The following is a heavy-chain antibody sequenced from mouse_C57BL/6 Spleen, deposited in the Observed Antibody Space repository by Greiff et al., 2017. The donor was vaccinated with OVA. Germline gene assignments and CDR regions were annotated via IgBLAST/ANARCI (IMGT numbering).Heavy chain of an antibody. D-gene: IGHD4-1*02. V-gene: IGHV14-2*01. Sequence: VQLQQSGAELVKPGASVKLSCTASGFNIKDYYMHWVKQRTEQGLEWIGRIDPEDGETKYAPQFQGKATITADTSSNTAYLQLSSLTSEDTAVYYCSSTGTGNFDYWGQGTTLTVSS. CDR1: GFNIKDYY. CDR2: IDPEDGET. CDR3: SSTGTGNFDY. J-gene: IGHJ2*01.